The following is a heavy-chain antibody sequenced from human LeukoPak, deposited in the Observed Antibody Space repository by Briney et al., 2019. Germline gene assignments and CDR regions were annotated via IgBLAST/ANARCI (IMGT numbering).Heavy chain of an antibody. CDR3: AASGYSSSWTDYYYYMDV. V-gene: IGHV3-30*02. CDR2: VRSDGSDK. Sequence: PGGSLRLSCAASGFTFTYYGMHSVRQAPGTGLEWVTFVRSDGSDKYYADSVKGRSTFSRDNSKNTVYLQMNSLRPEDTAVYYCAASGYSSSWTDYYYYMDVWGKGTTVTISS. D-gene: IGHD6-13*01. CDR1: GFTFTYYG. J-gene: IGHJ6*03.